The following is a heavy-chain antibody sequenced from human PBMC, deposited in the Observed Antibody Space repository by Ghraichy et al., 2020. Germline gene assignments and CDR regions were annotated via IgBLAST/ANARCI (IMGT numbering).Heavy chain of an antibody. Sequence: GESLNISCKGSGYTFTTYWIAWVRQMPGKGLEWMGIIFPGDSDTRYSPSFQGQVTISADKSISSAYLQWSSLKASDTAMYYCAIRTSTYYDSSGYWAFDIWGQGTTVTVSS. D-gene: IGHD3-22*01. CDR3: AIRTSTYYDSSGYWAFDI. CDR2: IFPGDSDT. V-gene: IGHV5-51*01. J-gene: IGHJ3*02. CDR1: GYTFTTYW.